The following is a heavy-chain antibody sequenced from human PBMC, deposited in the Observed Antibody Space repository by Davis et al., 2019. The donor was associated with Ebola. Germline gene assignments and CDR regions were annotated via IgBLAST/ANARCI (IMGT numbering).Heavy chain of an antibody. CDR2: IYYSGST. D-gene: IGHD3-22*01. CDR1: GGSISNHY. J-gene: IGHJ4*02. CDR3: ARRAAYYYDSSGYSKSYYFDY. V-gene: IGHV4-59*08. Sequence: MPSETLSLTCTVSGGSISNHYWTWIRQPPGKGLEWIGYIYYSGSTNYNPSLKSRVTISVDTSKNQFSLKLSSVTAADTAVYYCARRAAYYYDSSGYSKSYYFDYWGQGTLVTVSS.